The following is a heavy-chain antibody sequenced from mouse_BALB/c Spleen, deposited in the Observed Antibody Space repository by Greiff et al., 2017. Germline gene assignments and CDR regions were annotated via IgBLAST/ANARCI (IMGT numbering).Heavy chain of an antibody. CDR1: GFTFSSFG. Sequence: EVKLVESGGGLVQPGGSRKLSCAASGFTFSSFGMHWVRQAPEKGLEWVAYISSGSSTIYYADTVKGRFTISRDNPKNTLFLQITSLRAEDTAMYYCARDGNFYYAMDYWGQGTSVTVSS. J-gene: IGHJ4*01. D-gene: IGHD2-1*01. CDR3: ARDGNFYYAMDY. V-gene: IGHV5-17*02. CDR2: ISSGSSTI.